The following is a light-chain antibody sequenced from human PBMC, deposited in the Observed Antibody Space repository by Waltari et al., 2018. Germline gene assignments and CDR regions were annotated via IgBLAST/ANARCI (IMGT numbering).Light chain of an antibody. CDR3: GSYTGTYTHWV. Sequence: QSALTQPRPVSGSPGQAVTISCTGTSNDVGAYNYVSWHQQHPGKAPKLMIYDVSKRPSGVPDRFSASKSGNTASLTISGLQAEDEADYYCGSYTGTYTHWVFGGGTKLTVL. J-gene: IGLJ3*02. CDR2: DVS. CDR1: SNDVGAYNY. V-gene: IGLV2-11*01.